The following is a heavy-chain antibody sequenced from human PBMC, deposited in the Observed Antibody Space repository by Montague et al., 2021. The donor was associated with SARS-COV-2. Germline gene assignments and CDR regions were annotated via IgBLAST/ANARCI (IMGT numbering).Heavy chain of an antibody. Sequence: SETLSLTCAVYGGSFNDYYWTWIRQPPGKGLEWIGEIIHSGSSNYNPSLKNRVSISVDKSKNQISLKLTSVTAADTAIYYCARGQDTIFAVVIMVPAAGAFDVWGEGKTVTVSS. CDR3: ARGQDTIFAVVIMVPAAGAFDV. CDR2: IIHSGSS. V-gene: IGHV4-34*01. J-gene: IGHJ3*01. CDR1: GGSFNDYY. D-gene: IGHD3-3*02.